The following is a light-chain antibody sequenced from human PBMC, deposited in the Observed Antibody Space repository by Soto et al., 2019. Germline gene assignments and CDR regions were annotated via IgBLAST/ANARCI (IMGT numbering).Light chain of an antibody. CDR3: SSYTSSSTYV. CDR2: EVS. Sequence: QSALTQPASVSGSPGQSITISCTGTSSDVGGYNYVSWYQQHPGKVPKLMIYEVSNRPSGVSNRFSGSKSGNTASLTISGLQAEDEAEYYCSSYTSSSTYVFGTGTKLTVL. CDR1: SSDVGGYNY. V-gene: IGLV2-14*01. J-gene: IGLJ1*01.